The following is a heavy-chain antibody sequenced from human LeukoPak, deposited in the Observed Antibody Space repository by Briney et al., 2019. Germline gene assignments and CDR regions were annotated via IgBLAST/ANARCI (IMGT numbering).Heavy chain of an antibody. CDR3: ARTTSGCPDL. V-gene: IGHV1-18*01. CDR1: GYTFTSYG. J-gene: IGHJ5*02. D-gene: IGHD6-25*01. Sequence: ASVNVSCKASGYTFTSYGITWVRQAPGQGLEWMGWISTYNGDTNYAQKLQGRVTMTTDTSSTTSYMELRSLRSDDTAVYYCARTTSGCPDLWGQGTLVTVSS. CDR2: ISTYNGDT.